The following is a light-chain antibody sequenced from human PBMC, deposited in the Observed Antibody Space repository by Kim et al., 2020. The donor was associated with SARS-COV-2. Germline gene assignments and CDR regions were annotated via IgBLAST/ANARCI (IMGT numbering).Light chain of an antibody. J-gene: IGLJ1*01. CDR3: AAWDDSLNGYV. CDR1: SSNIGSYS. CDR2: SNN. Sequence: ELTQPPSASGTPGQTVTISCSGSSSNIGSYSVNWYRLLPGTAPKLLINSNNQRPSGVPDRFSGSKSGTSASLAISGLQSEDEADYSCAAWDDSLNGYVFGSGTKVT. V-gene: IGLV1-44*01.